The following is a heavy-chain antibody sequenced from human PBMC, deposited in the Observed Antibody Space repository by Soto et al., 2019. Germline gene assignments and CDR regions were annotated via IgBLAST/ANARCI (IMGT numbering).Heavy chain of an antibody. CDR1: GFTFSNYD. CDR3: AKDYLGSSNVFDV. Sequence: VGSLRLSCVAYGFTFSNYDFHWVRRTPGKGLQWMAAISSGGTTKDYAESVKGRFFISRDNSRNTVFLHMNSVRDEDTALYCCAKDYLGSSNVFDVWGRGTVVTVSS. J-gene: IGHJ3*01. CDR2: ISSGGTTK. D-gene: IGHD2-2*01. V-gene: IGHV3-30*18.